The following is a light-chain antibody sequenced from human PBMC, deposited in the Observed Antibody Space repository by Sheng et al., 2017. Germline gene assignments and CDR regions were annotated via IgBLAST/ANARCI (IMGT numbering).Light chain of an antibody. V-gene: IGKV3-11*01. Sequence: EIVLTQSPATRSLSPGERATLSCRASQSVSNNLAWYQQKPGQAPRLLIYGASNRASGIPARFSGSGSGTDFTLTISSLEREDFAVYYCQQRSDWPELTFGGGTKVEIK. CDR1: QSVSNN. CDR3: QQRSDWPELT. J-gene: IGKJ4*01. CDR2: GAS.